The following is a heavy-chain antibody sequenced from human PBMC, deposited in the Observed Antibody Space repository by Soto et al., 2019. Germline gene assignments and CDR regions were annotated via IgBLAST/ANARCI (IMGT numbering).Heavy chain of an antibody. CDR3: ARGAKTYYDILTGYYRDNWFDP. V-gene: IGHV3-21*01. CDR1: GFTFSSYI. Sequence: GGSLRLSCAASGFTFSSYIMNWVRQAPGKGLEWVSSISSSSSYIYYADSVKGRFTISRDNAKNSLYLQMNSLRAEDTAVYYCARGAKTYYDILTGYYRDNWFDPWGQGTLVTVSS. CDR2: ISSSSSYI. D-gene: IGHD3-9*01. J-gene: IGHJ5*02.